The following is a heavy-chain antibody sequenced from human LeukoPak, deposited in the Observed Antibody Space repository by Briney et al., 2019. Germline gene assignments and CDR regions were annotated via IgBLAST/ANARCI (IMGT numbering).Heavy chain of an antibody. CDR2: ISNSSRYI. J-gene: IGHJ4*02. Sequence: GGSLRLSCAASGFTFSSYTMSWVRQAPGKGLEWVSCISNSSRYIYYADSVKGRFTISRDNAKNSLFLQMNSLRAEYTAVYFCARDGLVATTGDFDYWGLGTLVTVSS. V-gene: IGHV3-21*01. CDR1: GFTFSSYT. D-gene: IGHD1-26*01. CDR3: ARDGLVATTGDFDY.